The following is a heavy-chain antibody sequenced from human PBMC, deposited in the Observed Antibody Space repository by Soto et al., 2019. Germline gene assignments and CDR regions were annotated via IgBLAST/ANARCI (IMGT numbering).Heavy chain of an antibody. J-gene: IGHJ4*02. CDR1: GYDFIDHY. Sequence: QGQLVQSGAEVKKPGASVKVSCKASGYDFIDHYIHWLRQAPGQGLEWMGWIDPKGGGTKYAHKFKGTDPMNGDTSIAALHPELRALRCDDTAVYYCARDLRPYYGPGSFHGFFDSWGQGPLVPASS. D-gene: IGHD3-10*01. CDR3: ARDLRPYYGPGSFHGFFDS. CDR2: IDPKGGGT. V-gene: IGHV1-2*02.